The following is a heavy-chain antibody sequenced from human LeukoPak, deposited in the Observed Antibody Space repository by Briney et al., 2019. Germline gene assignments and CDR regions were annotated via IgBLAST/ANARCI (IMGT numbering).Heavy chain of an antibody. CDR2: LSGSSGTI. V-gene: IGHV3-48*01. D-gene: IGHD3-16*01. CDR3: ARRPELGVLYYMDV. Sequence: GGSLRLSCAASGFTFSTYSMNWVRQAPGKGLEWVSYLSGSSGTIYYADSVKGRFTISRDNAKNSLYLQMNSLRAEDTAVYYCARRPELGVLYYMDVWGKGTTATVSS. CDR1: GFTFSTYS. J-gene: IGHJ6*03.